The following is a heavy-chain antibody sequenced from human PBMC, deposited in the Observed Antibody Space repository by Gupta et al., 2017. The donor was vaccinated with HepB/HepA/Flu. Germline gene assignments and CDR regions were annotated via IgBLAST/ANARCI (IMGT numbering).Heavy chain of an antibody. CDR2: IDWDDDK. J-gene: IGHJ4*02. CDR3: ARTGYYDRSGYYYFDY. D-gene: IGHD3-22*01. Sequence: QVTLRESGPALVKPTQTLTLTCTFSGFSLTTTGMCVSWIRQPPGKALEWLARIDWDDDKYYTTSLKTRLTISKDTSKNQVVLTMTNMDPVDTATYYCARTGYYDRSGYYYFDYWGQGTLGTVSS. V-gene: IGHV2-70*15. CDR1: GFSLTTTGMC.